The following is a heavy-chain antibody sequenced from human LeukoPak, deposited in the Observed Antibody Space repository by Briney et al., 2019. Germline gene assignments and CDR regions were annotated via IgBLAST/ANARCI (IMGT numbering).Heavy chain of an antibody. V-gene: IGHV3-7*01. J-gene: IGHJ6*03. Sequence: PGGSLRLSCAASGLTFSSYWMSWVRQTPGKGLEWAANLNQDGSEKHYVDSAKGRFTISRDNAKNSLYLQMNSLRGEDTAVYYCAKLTRGYYYYMDVWGKGTTVTVSS. D-gene: IGHD1-14*01. CDR2: LNQDGSEK. CDR1: GLTFSSYW. CDR3: AKLTRGYYYYMDV.